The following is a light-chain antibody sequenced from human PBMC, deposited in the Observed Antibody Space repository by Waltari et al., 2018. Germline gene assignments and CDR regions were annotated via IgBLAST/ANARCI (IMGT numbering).Light chain of an antibody. V-gene: IGLV2-8*01. CDR2: AVT. Sequence: QSALPQPPYASGSPGQSVTIPCTGTSSHVGGYNFVPWYQQHPDKAPKFMLGAVTKRPSGAPDRFSGSKSGNTASLTAAGPQAEDEADYYCSSYAGSNNFVCGTGTKVTVL. J-gene: IGLJ1*01. CDR3: SSYAGSNNFV. CDR1: SSHVGGYNF.